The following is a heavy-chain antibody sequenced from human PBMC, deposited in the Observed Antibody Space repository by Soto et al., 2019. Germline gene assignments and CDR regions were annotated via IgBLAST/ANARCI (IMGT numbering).Heavy chain of an antibody. V-gene: IGHV3-30-3*01. CDR1: GFTFSSYA. D-gene: IGHD3-10*01. CDR3: ARDGGSGSYYWGRYY. J-gene: IGHJ4*02. CDR2: ISYDGSNK. Sequence: QVQLVESGGGVVQPGRSLRLSCAASGFTFSSYAMHWVRQSPGKGLEWVAVISYDGSNKYYADSVKGRFTISRDNSKNTLYLQMNSLRAEDTAVYYCARDGGSGSYYWGRYYWGQGTLVTVSS.